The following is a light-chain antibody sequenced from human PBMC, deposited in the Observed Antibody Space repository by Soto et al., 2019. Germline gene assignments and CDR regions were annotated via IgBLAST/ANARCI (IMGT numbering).Light chain of an antibody. J-gene: IGKJ4*01. CDR1: QNVGTK. CDR3: QQYNNWPPIT. V-gene: IGKV3-15*01. CDR2: DAS. Sequence: VVMTQSPATLSVTPGEGATLSCRDSQNVGTKVAWYQHKAGQGPRLLIYDASTRPPGISARFSGGGSGTDFTLTISSLQSEDVAVYFCQQYNNWPPITFGGGTKVEVK.